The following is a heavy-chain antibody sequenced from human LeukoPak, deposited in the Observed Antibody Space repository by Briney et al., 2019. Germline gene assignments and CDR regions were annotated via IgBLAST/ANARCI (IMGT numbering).Heavy chain of an antibody. CDR2: ISWNASII. CDR3: GKALLWFGDLLPQNFDY. D-gene: IGHD3-10*01. CDR1: GFSFDDYA. V-gene: IGHV3-9*01. J-gene: IGHJ4*02. Sequence: GGSLRLSCAASGFSFDDYAMHWVRQAPGKGLEWVSGISWNASIIGYADSVKGRFAISRDNAKNSLYLQMNSLRVEDTALYYCGKALLWFGDLLPQNFDYWGQGTLVTVSS.